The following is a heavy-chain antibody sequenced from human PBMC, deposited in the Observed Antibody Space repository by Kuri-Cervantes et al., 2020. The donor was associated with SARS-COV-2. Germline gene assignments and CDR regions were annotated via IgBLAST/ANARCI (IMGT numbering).Heavy chain of an antibody. CDR1: GYSISSGYY. D-gene: IGHD6-13*01. Sequence: GSLRLSCAVSGYSISSGYYWGWIRQPPGKGLEWIGSIYHSGSTYYNPSLKSRVTISVDTSKNQFSLKLSSVTAADTAVYYCARHEYSSSWVDYWGQGTLVTVSS. CDR3: ARHEYSSSWVDY. J-gene: IGHJ4*02. CDR2: IYHSGST. V-gene: IGHV4-38-2*01.